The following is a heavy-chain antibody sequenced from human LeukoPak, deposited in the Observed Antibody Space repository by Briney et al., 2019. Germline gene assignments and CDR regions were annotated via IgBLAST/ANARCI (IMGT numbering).Heavy chain of an antibody. CDR2: IPYDGSNK. CDR1: GFTFSSYG. CDR3: AKDRGAVASSY. D-gene: IGHD6-19*01. V-gene: IGHV3-30*18. Sequence: GGSLRLSCAASGFTFSSYGMHWVRQAPGKGLEWVAVIPYDGSNKYYADSVKGRFTISRDNSKNTLYLQMNSLRAEDTAVYYCAKDRGAVASSYWGQGTLVTVSS. J-gene: IGHJ4*02.